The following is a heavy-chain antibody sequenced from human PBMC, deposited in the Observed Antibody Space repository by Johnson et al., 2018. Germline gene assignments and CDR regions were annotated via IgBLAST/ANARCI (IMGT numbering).Heavy chain of an antibody. Sequence: VQLLESGGGLVQPGRSLRLSCAASGFTFDDYAMHWVRQAPGKGLEWVSGISWNRGSIGYADSVKGRFTISRDNAKHSLYLQMNSLRAEDTALYYCAKDRGYSYGYDAFDIWGQGTMVTVSS. CDR2: ISWNRGSI. D-gene: IGHD5-18*01. CDR3: AKDRGYSYGYDAFDI. CDR1: GFTFDDYA. J-gene: IGHJ3*02. V-gene: IGHV3-9*01.